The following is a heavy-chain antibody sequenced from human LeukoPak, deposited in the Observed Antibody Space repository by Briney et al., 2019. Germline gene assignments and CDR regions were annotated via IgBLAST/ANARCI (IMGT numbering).Heavy chain of an antibody. CDR1: GGSFSGYY. V-gene: IGHV4-34*01. CDR2: INHSRST. CDR3: ARAPVLRYFDWFSNWFDS. D-gene: IGHD3-9*01. Sequence: SETLSLTCGVYGGSFSGYYWSWIRQPPGKGLEWIGEINHSRSTNYNPSLKSRVTISVDTSKNQFSLKLSSVTDADTAVYYCARAPVLRYFDWFSNWFDSWGQGTLVTVCS. J-gene: IGHJ5*01.